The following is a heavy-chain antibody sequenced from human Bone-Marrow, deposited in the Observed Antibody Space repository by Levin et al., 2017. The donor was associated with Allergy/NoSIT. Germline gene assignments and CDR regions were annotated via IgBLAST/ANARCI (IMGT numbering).Heavy chain of an antibody. V-gene: IGHV3-30*03. Sequence: PGGSLRLSCAASGFTFSSYGMHWVRQAPGKGLEWVAVISYDGSNKYYADSVKGRFTISRDNSKNTLYLQMNSLRAEDTAVYYCAMGYSREYYDYWGQGTLVTVSS. J-gene: IGHJ4*02. D-gene: IGHD6-13*01. CDR2: ISYDGSNK. CDR3: AMGYSREYYDY. CDR1: GFTFSSYG.